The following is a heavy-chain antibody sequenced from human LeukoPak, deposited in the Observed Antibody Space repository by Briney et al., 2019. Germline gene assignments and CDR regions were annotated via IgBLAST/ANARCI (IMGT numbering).Heavy chain of an antibody. CDR3: ARHPYYSNSYYFDY. V-gene: IGHV4-39*01. CDR2: IYYSGST. J-gene: IGHJ4*02. Sequence: PSETLSLTCTVSGGSISSSSYYWGWIRQPPGKGLEWIGGIYYSGSTYYNPSLKSRVTISVDTSKNQFSLKLSSVTAADTAVYYCARHPYYSNSYYFDYWGQGTLVTVSS. CDR1: GGSISSSSYY. D-gene: IGHD4-11*01.